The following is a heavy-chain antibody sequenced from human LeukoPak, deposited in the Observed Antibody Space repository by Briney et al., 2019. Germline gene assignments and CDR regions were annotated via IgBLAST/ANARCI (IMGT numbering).Heavy chain of an antibody. J-gene: IGHJ4*02. Sequence: SETLSLTCTVSGGSISSSSYYWGWIRQPPGKGLEWIGSIYYSGSTYYNPSLKSRVTISVDTSKNQFSLKLSSVTAADTAVYYCARIVRSQEMATIKSNYFDYWGQGTLVTVSS. CDR1: GGSISSSSYY. CDR3: ARIVRSQEMATIKSNYFDY. D-gene: IGHD5-24*01. CDR2: IYYSGST. V-gene: IGHV4-39*07.